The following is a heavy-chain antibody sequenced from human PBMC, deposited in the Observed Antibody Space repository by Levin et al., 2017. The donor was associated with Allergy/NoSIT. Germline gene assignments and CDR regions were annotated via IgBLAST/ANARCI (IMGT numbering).Heavy chain of an antibody. V-gene: IGHV1-18*01. CDR1: GYTFTTYG. D-gene: IGHD3-10*01. CDR3: ARVPGSGSYPFDY. Sequence: GASVKVSCKASGYTFTTYGITWVRQAPGQGLDWMGWISPYNGNTNYAQKLQGRVTMTTDTSTSTAYMELRSLRSDDTAVYYCARVPGSGSYPFDYWGQGTLVTVSS. J-gene: IGHJ4*02. CDR2: ISPYNGNT.